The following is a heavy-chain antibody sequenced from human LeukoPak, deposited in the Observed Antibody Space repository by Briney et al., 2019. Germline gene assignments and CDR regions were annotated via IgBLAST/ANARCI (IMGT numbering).Heavy chain of an antibody. V-gene: IGHV4-39*01. Sequence: SETLSLTXTVSGGSISSSSYYWGWIRQPPGKRLEWIGSIYYSGSTYYNPSLKSRVTISVDTSKNQFSLKLSSVTAADTAVYYCASRVYYNFWSGFQSDYWGQGTLVTVSS. CDR3: ASRVYYNFWSGFQSDY. CDR1: GGSISSSSYY. J-gene: IGHJ4*02. D-gene: IGHD3-3*01. CDR2: IYYSGST.